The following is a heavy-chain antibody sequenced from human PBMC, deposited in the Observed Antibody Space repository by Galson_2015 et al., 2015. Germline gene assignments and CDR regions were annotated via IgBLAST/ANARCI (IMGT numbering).Heavy chain of an antibody. J-gene: IGHJ4*02. CDR1: GFTFSSYA. V-gene: IGHV3-30-3*01. CDR2: ISYDGSNK. D-gene: IGHD1-26*01. Sequence: SLRLSCAASGFTFSSYAMHWVRQAPGKGLEWVAVISYDGSNKYYADSVKGRFTISRDNSKNTLYVQMNSLRAEDTAVYHCASGGGWETLRKSPFDYWGQGTLVTVSS. CDR3: ASGGGWETLRKSPFDY.